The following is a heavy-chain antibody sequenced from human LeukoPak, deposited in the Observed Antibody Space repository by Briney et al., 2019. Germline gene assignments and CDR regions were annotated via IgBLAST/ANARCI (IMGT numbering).Heavy chain of an antibody. CDR2: ISYDGSNK. CDR1: GFTFSSYA. J-gene: IGHJ4*02. D-gene: IGHD6-6*01. CDR3: AKTDLWSSSDY. V-gene: IGHV3-30-3*02. Sequence: PGRSLRLSCAASGFTFSSYAMHWVRQAPGKGLEWVAVISYDGSNKYYADSVKGRFTISRDNSKNTLYLQMNSLRAEDTAVYYCAKTDLWSSSDYWGQGTLVTVSS.